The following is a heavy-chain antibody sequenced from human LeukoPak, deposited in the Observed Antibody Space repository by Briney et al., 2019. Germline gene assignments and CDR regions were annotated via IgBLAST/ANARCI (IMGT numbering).Heavy chain of an antibody. D-gene: IGHD2-2*01. CDR2: TYYRSTWYN. Sequence: SQTLSLTCAISGDSFSSNSVTWNWIRQSPSRGLEWLGRTYYRSTWYNDYAVSVRGRITVNPDTSKNQFSLHLNSVTPEDTAVYYCARRLTQYDCFDPWGQGILVPVSS. J-gene: IGHJ5*02. V-gene: IGHV6-1*01. CDR3: ARRLTQYDCFDP. CDR1: GDSFSSNSVT.